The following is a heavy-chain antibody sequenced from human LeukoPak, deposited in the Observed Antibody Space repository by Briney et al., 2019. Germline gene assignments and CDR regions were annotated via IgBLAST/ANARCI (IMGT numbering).Heavy chain of an antibody. CDR3: ARDPVPGGYYYGMDV. J-gene: IGHJ6*02. V-gene: IGHV4-59*01. CDR1: GGSISSYY. Sequence: SETLSLTCTVSGGSISSYYWSWIRQPPGEGLEWIGYIYYSGSTNYNPSLKSRVTISVDTSKNQFSLKLSSVTAADTAVYYCARDPVPGGYYYGMDVWGQGTTVTVSS. D-gene: IGHD3-16*01. CDR2: IYYSGST.